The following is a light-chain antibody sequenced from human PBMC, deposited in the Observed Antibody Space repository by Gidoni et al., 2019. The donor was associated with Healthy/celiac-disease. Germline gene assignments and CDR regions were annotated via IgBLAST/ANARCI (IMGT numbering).Light chain of an antibody. CDR3: SSYTSISTLYV. J-gene: IGLJ1*01. V-gene: IGLV2-14*01. CDR1: SSEVGCYNY. CDR2: EVS. Sequence: QSALTQPASVSGSTGQSITISCTGTSSEVGCYNYVSWYQQHPGKAPKLMIYEVSNRPSGVSNRFSGSKSGNSASLTISWLQAEDEADYYCSSYTSISTLYVFGTGTKVTVL.